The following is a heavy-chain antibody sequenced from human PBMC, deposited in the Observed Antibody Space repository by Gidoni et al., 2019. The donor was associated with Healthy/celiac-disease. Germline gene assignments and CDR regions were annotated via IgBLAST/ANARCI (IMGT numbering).Heavy chain of an antibody. V-gene: IGHV3-15*07. CDR3: TTDGMIGLVIDY. D-gene: IGHD3-22*01. CDR2: IKSKTDGGTT. CDR1: GFTFSNAW. Sequence: EVQLVESGGGLVKPGGSLRLSCAASGFTFSNAWMNWVRQAPGKGQGWVGRIKSKTDGGTTDYAAPVKGRFTISRDDSENTLYLQMNSLKTEDTAVYYCTTDGMIGLVIDYWGQGTLVTVSS. J-gene: IGHJ4*02.